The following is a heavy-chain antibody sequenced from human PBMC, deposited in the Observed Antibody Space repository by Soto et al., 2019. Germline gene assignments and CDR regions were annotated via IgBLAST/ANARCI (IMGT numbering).Heavy chain of an antibody. D-gene: IGHD5-18*01. CDR3: ARGSSAYGYGYRFDY. CDR1: GGSISSYY. J-gene: IGHJ4*02. Sequence: PSETLSLTCTVSGGSISSYYWCWIRLLPRQGLEWVGYVYFSESSNYNPSLKSRVTISVDTSKNQFSLKLSSVTAAETAVYYCARGSSAYGYGYRFDYWGQGTPVTVSS. CDR2: VYFSESS. V-gene: IGHV4-59*01.